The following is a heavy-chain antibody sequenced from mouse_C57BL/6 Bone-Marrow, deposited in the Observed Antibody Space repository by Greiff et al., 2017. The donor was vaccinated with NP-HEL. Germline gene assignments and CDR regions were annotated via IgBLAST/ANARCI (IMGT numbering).Heavy chain of an antibody. CDR3: ARRRITTNALDY. CDR2: ILPVSVST. J-gene: IGHJ4*01. V-gene: IGHV1-9*01. CDR1: GYTFPGYW. D-gene: IGHD1-1*01. Sequence: QVQLQQSGAELMKPGASVKLSCKATGYTFPGYWIGWVKQRPGHGLEWIGEILPVSVSTTYNAKLKGKATFTAETASNTAYMQLSSLTTEDSASYYCARRRITTNALDYWGQGTSVTVSS.